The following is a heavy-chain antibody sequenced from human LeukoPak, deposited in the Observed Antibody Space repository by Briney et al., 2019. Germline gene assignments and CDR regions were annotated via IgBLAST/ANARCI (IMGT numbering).Heavy chain of an antibody. CDR1: GYTFTGYY. CDR3: ARGYLASGDSSGYDYYYYGMDV. CDR2: INPNSGGT. D-gene: IGHD3-22*01. J-gene: IGHJ6*02. V-gene: IGHV1-2*04. Sequence: GASVKVSCKASGYTFTGYYMHWVRQAPGQGLEWMGRINPNSGGTNYAQKFQGWVTMTRDTSISTAYMELSRLRSDDTAVYYCARGYLASGDSSGYDYYYYGMDVWGQGTTVTVSS.